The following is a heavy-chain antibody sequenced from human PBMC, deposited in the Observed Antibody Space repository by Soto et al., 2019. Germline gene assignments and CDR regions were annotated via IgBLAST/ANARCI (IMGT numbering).Heavy chain of an antibody. CDR1: GYSFTSYW. CDR3: ERLTKKGYYYYGMDV. CDR2: IDPSDSYT. J-gene: IGHJ6*02. Sequence: GESLKISCKGSGYSFTSYWISWVRQMPGKGLEWMGRIDPSDSYTNYSPSFQGHVTISADKSISTAYLQWSSLKASDTAMYYCERLTKKGYYYYGMDVWGQGTTVTVSS. V-gene: IGHV5-10-1*01. D-gene: IGHD4-17*01.